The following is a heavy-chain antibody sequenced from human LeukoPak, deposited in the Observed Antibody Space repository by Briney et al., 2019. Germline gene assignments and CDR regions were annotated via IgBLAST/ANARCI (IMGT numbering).Heavy chain of an antibody. CDR3: ARDVHCTNGVCPIDY. V-gene: IGHV1-8*02. CDR2: INPNSGNT. CDR1: GYTFTGYY. J-gene: IGHJ4*02. Sequence: AASVKVSCKASGYTFTGYYMHWVRQAPGQGLEWMGWINPNSGNTGYAQKFQGRVTMTRNTSISTAYMELSSLRSEDTAVYYCARDVHCTNGVCPIDYWGQGTLVTVSS. D-gene: IGHD2-8*01.